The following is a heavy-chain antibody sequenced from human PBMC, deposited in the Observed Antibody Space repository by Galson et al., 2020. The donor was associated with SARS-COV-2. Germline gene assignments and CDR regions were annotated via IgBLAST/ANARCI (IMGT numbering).Heavy chain of an antibody. V-gene: IGHV3-49*04. CDR2: IRSNAYGETT. CDR3: VTRYDSSGYYQVPDNY. Sequence: TGGSLRLSCTASGFTFDEYVLSWVRQAPGKGLEWVGFIRSNAYGETTDYAASVKGRFSISRDDSKSIAYLQMNSLQSEDTGLYYCVTRYDSSGYYQVPDNYWGQGTLVTVSS. CDR1: GFTFDEYV. J-gene: IGHJ4*02. D-gene: IGHD3-22*01.